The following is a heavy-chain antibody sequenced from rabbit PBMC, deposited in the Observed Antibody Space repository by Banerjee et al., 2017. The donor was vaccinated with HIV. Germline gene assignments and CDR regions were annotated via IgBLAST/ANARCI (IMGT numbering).Heavy chain of an antibody. Sequence: QSLEESGGDLVKPGASLTLTCTASGLDFSSIYYMCWVRQAPGKGLEWIGCIYVGGGVTYYASWVNGRFTISKTSSTTVTLQMTSLTAADTATYFCARPLATMTMALYLWGPGTLVTVS. CDR3: ARPLATMTMALYL. D-gene: IGHD2-1*01. CDR2: IYVGGGVT. V-gene: IGHV1S40*01. CDR1: GLDFSSIYY. J-gene: IGHJ4*01.